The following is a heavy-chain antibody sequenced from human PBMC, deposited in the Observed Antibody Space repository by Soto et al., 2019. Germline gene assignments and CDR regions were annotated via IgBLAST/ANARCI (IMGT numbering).Heavy chain of an antibody. CDR1: GGSFSGYY. J-gene: IGHJ5*02. Sequence: SETLSLTCAVYGGSFSGYYWSWIRQPPGKGLEWIGEINHSGSTNYNPSLKSRVTISVDTSKDQFSLKLSSVTAADTAVYYCARGLAVAGTGAWFDPWGQGTLVTVSS. V-gene: IGHV4-34*01. CDR2: INHSGST. D-gene: IGHD6-19*01. CDR3: ARGLAVAGTGAWFDP.